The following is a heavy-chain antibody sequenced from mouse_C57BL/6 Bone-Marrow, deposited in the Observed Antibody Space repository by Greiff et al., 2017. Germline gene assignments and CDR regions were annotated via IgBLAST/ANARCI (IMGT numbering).Heavy chain of an antibody. D-gene: IGHD1-1*01. CDR3: SSPLTTVYYYARDY. V-gene: IGHV14-4*01. CDR2: IDPENGDT. J-gene: IGHJ4*01. Sequence: VQLQQSGAELVRPGASVKLSCTASGFNIKDDYMHWVKQRPEQGLEWIGWIDPENGDTEYASKFQGKATITADTSSNTAYLQLRSLTSEDTAIYYCSSPLTTVYYYARDYWGQGTSVTGSS. CDR1: GFNIKDDY.